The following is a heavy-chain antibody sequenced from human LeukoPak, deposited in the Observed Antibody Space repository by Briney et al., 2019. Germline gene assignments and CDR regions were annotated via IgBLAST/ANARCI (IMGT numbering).Heavy chain of an antibody. V-gene: IGHV3-21*01. D-gene: IGHD3-22*01. Sequence: GGSLRLSCAASGFTFSSYSMNWVRQAPGEGLEWVSSISSSSSYIYYADSVKGRFTISRDNAKNSLYLQMNSLRAEDTAVYYCARGYYDSSGYCDYWGQGTLVTVSS. CDR1: GFTFSSYS. CDR3: ARGYYDSSGYCDY. CDR2: ISSSSSYI. J-gene: IGHJ4*02.